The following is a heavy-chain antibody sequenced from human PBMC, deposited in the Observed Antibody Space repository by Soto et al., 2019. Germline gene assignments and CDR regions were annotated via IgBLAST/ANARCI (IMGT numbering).Heavy chain of an antibody. CDR3: AHTVIAAADLDY. CDR2: IYWDDDK. Sequence: SGPTLVKPPQTLTLTCTFSGFSLSTSGVGVGWIRQPPGKALEWLALIYWDDDKRYSPSLKSRLTITKDTSKNQVVLTMTNMDPVDTATYYCAHTVIAAADLDYWGQGTLVTVSS. D-gene: IGHD6-13*01. J-gene: IGHJ4*02. CDR1: GFSLSTSGVG. V-gene: IGHV2-5*02.